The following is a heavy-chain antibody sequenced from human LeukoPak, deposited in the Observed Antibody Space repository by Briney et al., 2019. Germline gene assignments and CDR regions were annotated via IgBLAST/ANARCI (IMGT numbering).Heavy chain of an antibody. CDR3: ARERSSGWDFDC. J-gene: IGHJ4*02. CDR1: GFTFSSHA. Sequence: PGGSLRLSCAASGFTFSSHAMHWVRQAPGKGLEWVAVISYDGSNKYYADSVKGRFTISRDDSKNTLYLQMNSLRAEDTAVYYCARERSSGWDFDCWGQGTLITVAS. CDR2: ISYDGSNK. D-gene: IGHD6-19*01. V-gene: IGHV3-30*04.